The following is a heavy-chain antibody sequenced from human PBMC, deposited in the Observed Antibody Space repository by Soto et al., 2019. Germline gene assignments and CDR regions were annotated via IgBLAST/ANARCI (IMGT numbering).Heavy chain of an antibody. D-gene: IGHD3-10*01. Sequence: GGSLRLSCAASGFTFSSYGMHWVRQAPGKGLEWVAVISYDGSNKYYADSVKGRFTISRDNSKNTLYLQMNSLRAEDTAVYYCAKDSYYYGSGSHMGRVGDYYYMDVWGKGTTVTVSS. CDR3: AKDSYYYGSGSHMGRVGDYYYMDV. V-gene: IGHV3-30*18. CDR2: ISYDGSNK. CDR1: GFTFSSYG. J-gene: IGHJ6*03.